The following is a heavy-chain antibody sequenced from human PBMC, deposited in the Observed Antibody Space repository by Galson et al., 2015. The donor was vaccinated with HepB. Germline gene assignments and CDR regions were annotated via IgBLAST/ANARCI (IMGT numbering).Heavy chain of an antibody. CDR1: GGTFSSYA. CDR3: ARAAGYGSGREYFQH. D-gene: IGHD3-10*01. J-gene: IGHJ1*01. V-gene: IGHV1-69*04. CDR2: IIPILGIA. Sequence: SCKASGGTFSSYAISWVRQAPGQGLEWMGRIIPILGIANYAQKFQGRVTITADKSTSTAYMELSSLRSEDTAVYYCARAAGYGSGREYFQHWGQGTLVTVSS.